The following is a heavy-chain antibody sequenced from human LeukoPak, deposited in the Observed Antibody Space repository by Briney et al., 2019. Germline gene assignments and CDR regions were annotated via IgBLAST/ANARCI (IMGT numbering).Heavy chain of an antibody. V-gene: IGHV3-23*01. J-gene: IGHJ4*02. CDR1: GFTFSSYA. CDR2: ISHSGDTT. CDR3: VKATLRYSDWLFYFDY. D-gene: IGHD3-9*01. Sequence: GGSLRLSWAASGFTFSSYAMSWVRQAPGKGLEWVSGISHSGDTTYYADSVKGRFTISRDNSKNTLYLQMNSLRAEDTAVYYCVKATLRYSDWLFYFDYWGQGTLITVSS.